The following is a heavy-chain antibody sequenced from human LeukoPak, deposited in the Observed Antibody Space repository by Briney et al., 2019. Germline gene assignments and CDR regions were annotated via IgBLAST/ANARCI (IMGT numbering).Heavy chain of an antibody. D-gene: IGHD3-10*01. CDR1: GGSISSGGYY. CDR2: IYHSGST. Sequence: SETLSLTCTVSGGSISSGGYYWSWIRQPPGKGLEWIGYIYHSGSTYYNPSLKSRVTISVDRSKNQFSLKLSSVTAADTAVYYCARVGWFGELIFDYWGQGTLVTVSS. V-gene: IGHV4-30-2*01. CDR3: ARVGWFGELIFDY. J-gene: IGHJ4*02.